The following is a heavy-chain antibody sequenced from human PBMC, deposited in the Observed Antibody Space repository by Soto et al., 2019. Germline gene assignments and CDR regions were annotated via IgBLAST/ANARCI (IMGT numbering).Heavy chain of an antibody. CDR1: GYSFTSYW. CDR2: IYPGDSDT. Sequence: HGESLKISCKGSGYSFTSYWIGWVRQMPGKGLEWMGIIYPGDSDTRYSPSFQGQVTISADKSISTAYLQWSSLKASDTAMYYCARQRDVLLWFGEPNPLPDIWGQGTMVTVSS. J-gene: IGHJ3*02. D-gene: IGHD3-10*01. CDR3: ARQRDVLLWFGEPNPLPDI. V-gene: IGHV5-51*01.